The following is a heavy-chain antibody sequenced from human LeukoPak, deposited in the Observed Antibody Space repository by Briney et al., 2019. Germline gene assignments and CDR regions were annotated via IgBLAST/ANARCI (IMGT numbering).Heavy chain of an antibody. CDR2: ISRSGTPI. CDR1: GFTFNDYY. V-gene: IGHV3-11*04. D-gene: IGHD3-22*01. J-gene: IGHJ4*02. Sequence: GGSLRLSCAASGFTFNDYYMNWIRQAPGKGLEWVSYISRSGTPIYYADSVKGRFTISRDNARNSLHLQMNSLRAEDTAVYYCARDYYYDSSGYLGRWGQGTLVTVSS. CDR3: ARDYYYDSSGYLGR.